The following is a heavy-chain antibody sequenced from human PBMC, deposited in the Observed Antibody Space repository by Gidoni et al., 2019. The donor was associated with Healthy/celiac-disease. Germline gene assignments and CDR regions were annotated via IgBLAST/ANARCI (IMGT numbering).Heavy chain of an antibody. Sequence: QVQLQESGPGLVKPSETLSLTCTVPGCSISSYYWSWIRQPPGKGLEWIGYIYYSGSTNYNPSLKSRVTISVDTSKNQFSLKLSSVTAADTAVYYCARAPYNPYYYYYGMDVWGQGTTVTVSS. CDR2: IYYSGST. CDR1: GCSISSYY. D-gene: IGHD1-1*01. J-gene: IGHJ6*02. CDR3: ARAPYNPYYYYYGMDV. V-gene: IGHV4-59*01.